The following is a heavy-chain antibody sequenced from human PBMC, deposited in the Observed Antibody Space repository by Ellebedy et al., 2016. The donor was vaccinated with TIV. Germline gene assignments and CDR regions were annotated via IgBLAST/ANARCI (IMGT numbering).Heavy chain of an antibody. CDR1: GFTFSSAS. V-gene: IGHV3-15*07. J-gene: IGHJ4*02. CDR2: IHSKPADGTV. D-gene: IGHD5-24*01. Sequence: GGSLRLSXAASGFTFSSASMIWVRQAPGKGLEWVGRIHSKPADGTVHYGAPVKGRFTISRDDSTSTLYLQMNSLKIEDTAVYYCYRDGGAYPVRGFWGQGTLVIVSS. CDR3: YRDGGAYPVRGF.